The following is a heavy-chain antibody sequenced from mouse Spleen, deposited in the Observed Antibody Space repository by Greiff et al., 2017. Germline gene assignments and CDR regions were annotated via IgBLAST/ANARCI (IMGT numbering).Heavy chain of an antibody. V-gene: IGHV5-6-5*01. Sequence: EVQRVESGGGLVKPGGSLKLSCAASGFTFSSYAMSWGRQTPEKRREWVASISSGGSTYYPDSVKGRFTISRDNARNILYLQMSSLRSEDTAMYYCARDPYDYDAMDYWGQGTSVTVSS. CDR1: GFTFSSYA. J-gene: IGHJ4*01. CDR3: ARDPYDYDAMDY. CDR2: ISSGGST.